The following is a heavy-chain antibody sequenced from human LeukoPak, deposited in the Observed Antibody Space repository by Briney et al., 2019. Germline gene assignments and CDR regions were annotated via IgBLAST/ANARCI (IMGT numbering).Heavy chain of an antibody. CDR1: GCTFTSYA. CDR2: INTNTGNP. J-gene: IGHJ6*02. D-gene: IGHD3-22*01. V-gene: IGHV7-4-1*02. CDR3: ARDPKPITMIVVVITDYYYYGVDV. Sequence: ASVKVSCKASGCTFTSYAMNWVRQAPGQGLEWMGWINTNTGNPTYAQGFTGRFVFSLDTSVSTAYLQISSPKAEDTAVYYCARDPKPITMIVVVITDYYYYGVDVWGQGTTVTVSS.